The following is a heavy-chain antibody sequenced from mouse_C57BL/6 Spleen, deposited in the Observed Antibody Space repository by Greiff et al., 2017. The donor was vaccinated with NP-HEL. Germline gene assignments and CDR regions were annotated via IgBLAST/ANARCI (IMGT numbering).Heavy chain of an antibody. J-gene: IGHJ2*01. Sequence: VKLMESGPGLVQPSQSLSITCTVSGFSFTSYGVHWVRQSPGKGLEWLGVIWSGGSTDYNAAFISRLSISKDNSKSQVFFKMNSLQADDTAIYYWARNTHLRLDFDYWGQGTTLTVSS. D-gene: IGHD1-1*01. CDR3: ARNTHLRLDFDY. CDR1: GFSFTSYG. CDR2: IWSGGST. V-gene: IGHV2-2*01.